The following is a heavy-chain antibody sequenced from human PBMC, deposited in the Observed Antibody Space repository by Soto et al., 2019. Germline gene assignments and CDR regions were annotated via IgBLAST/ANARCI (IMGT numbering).Heavy chain of an antibody. J-gene: IGHJ3*01. D-gene: IGHD6-19*01. CDR3: ARPLGWRDAFDF. Sequence: VQLVESGGGLVRPGGSLRLSCAASGFTFSRYWMTWVRQAPGTGLEWVANIKHDGSDEYYVDFVKGRFTISRDNAKNSLYLHMNSLRAEDTAVYYCARPLGWRDAFDFWAQGTMVTVSS. CDR1: GFTFSRYW. CDR2: IKHDGSDE. V-gene: IGHV3-7*01.